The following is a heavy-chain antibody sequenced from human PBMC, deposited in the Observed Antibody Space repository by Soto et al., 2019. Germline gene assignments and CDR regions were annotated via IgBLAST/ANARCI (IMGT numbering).Heavy chain of an antibody. Sequence: QVQLVQSGAEVKKPGSSVKVSCKASGGTFSSYSISWVRQAPGQGLEWMGGITPIFGTANYAQKFQGRVTITADESTSTAYMELSSLRSEHTAVYYCARVGGYCTNGVCYTGMDVWGQGTTVTVSS. D-gene: IGHD2-8*01. CDR2: ITPIFGTA. V-gene: IGHV1-69*01. J-gene: IGHJ6*02. CDR1: GGTFSSYS. CDR3: ARVGGYCTNGVCYTGMDV.